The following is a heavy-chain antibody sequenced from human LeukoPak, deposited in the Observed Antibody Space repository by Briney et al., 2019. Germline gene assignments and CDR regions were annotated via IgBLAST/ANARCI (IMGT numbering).Heavy chain of an antibody. V-gene: IGHV3-11*04. CDR3: ARKAFSSGSFSY. J-gene: IGHJ4*02. D-gene: IGHD3-22*01. Sequence: GGSLRLSCAVSGFPFTRFYMSWIRQAPGKGLEWISYIGLSDSPLDYADSARGRFTISRDNAKNSLYLELNSLRAEDTAVYYCARKAFSSGSFSYWGQGTLVTVSS. CDR1: GFPFTRFY. CDR2: IGLSDSPL.